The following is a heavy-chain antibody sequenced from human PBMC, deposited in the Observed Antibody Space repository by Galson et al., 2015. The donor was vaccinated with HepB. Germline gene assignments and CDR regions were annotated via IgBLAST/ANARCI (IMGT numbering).Heavy chain of an antibody. CDR3: AREGDSSSPFYTYYYYYGMDV. J-gene: IGHJ6*02. Sequence: SLRLSCAASGFTYSSYAMHWVRQAPGKGLEWVAVISYDGSNKYYADSVKGRFTISRDNSKNTLYLQMNSLRAEDTAVYYCAREGDSSSPFYTYYYYYGMDVWGQGTTVTVSS. CDR2: ISYDGSNK. D-gene: IGHD6-6*01. V-gene: IGHV3-30*04. CDR1: GFTYSSYA.